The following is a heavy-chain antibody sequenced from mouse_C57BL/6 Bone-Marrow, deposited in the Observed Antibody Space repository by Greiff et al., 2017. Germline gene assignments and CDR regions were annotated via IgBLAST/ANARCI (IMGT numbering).Heavy chain of an antibody. V-gene: IGHV1-64*01. CDR3: AREWCYYAMDY. CDR2: IHPNSGST. CDR1: GYTFTSYW. Sequence: QVQLQQPGAELVKPGASVKLSCKASGYTFTSYWMHWVKQRPGQGLEWIGMIHPNSGSTNYNEKFKSKATLTVDKSSSTAYMQLSSLTSEDSAVYYCAREWCYYAMDYWGQGTSVTVSS. D-gene: IGHD1-3*01. J-gene: IGHJ4*01.